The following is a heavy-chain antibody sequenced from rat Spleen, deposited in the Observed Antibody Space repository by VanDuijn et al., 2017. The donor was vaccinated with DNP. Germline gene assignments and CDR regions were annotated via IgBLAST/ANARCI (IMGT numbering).Heavy chain of an antibody. V-gene: IGHV5-22*01. J-gene: IGHJ2*01. CDR3: VRAYDY. CDR2: ISYGGGNT. Sequence: EVQLVESGGGLVQPGRSLKLSCAASGFTFSDYNMAWVRQAPAKGLEWVAYISYGGGNTYYGDSVKGRFTISRDNAKSALYLQMNSLRSEDMATYYCVRAYDYWGHGVMVTVSS. CDR1: GFTFSDYN.